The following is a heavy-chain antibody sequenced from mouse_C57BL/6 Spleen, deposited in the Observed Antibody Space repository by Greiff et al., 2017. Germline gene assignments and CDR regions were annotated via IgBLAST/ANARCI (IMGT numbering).Heavy chain of an antibody. D-gene: IGHD3-3*01. CDR2: ISDGGSYT. Sequence: EVQGVESGGGLVKPGGSLKLSCAASGFTFSSYAMSWVRQTPEKRLEWVATISDGGSYTYYPDNVKGRFTISRDNAKNNLYLQMSHLKSEDTAMYYCAREGGTRWYFDVWGTGTTVTVSS. CDR1: GFTFSSYA. V-gene: IGHV5-4*01. J-gene: IGHJ1*03. CDR3: AREGGTRWYFDV.